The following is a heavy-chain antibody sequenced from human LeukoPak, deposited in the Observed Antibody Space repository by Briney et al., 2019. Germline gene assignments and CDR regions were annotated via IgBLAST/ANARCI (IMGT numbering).Heavy chain of an antibody. D-gene: IGHD6-19*01. CDR1: GFXFSSYA. J-gene: IGHJ4*02. CDR3: ACYSSGWYRSGYDY. Sequence: GGSLRLSCAASGFXFSSYAISWVRQAPGKGLEWVSAISGSGGSTYYADSVKGRFTISRDNSKNTLYLQMNSLRAEDTAVYYCACYSSGWYRSGYDYWGQGILVTVSS. V-gene: IGHV3-23*01. CDR2: ISGSGGST.